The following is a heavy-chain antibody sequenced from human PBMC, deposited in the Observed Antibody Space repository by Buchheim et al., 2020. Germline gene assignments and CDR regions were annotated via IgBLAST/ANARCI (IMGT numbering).Heavy chain of an antibody. CDR1: GFTFSNYG. D-gene: IGHD4-11*01. Sequence: EVQLVESGGGLVQPGGSLRLSCAASGFTFSNYGMNWVRQAPGKGLEWVSYISSTSSHIYYAVSVRGRFTISRDNSKNSLYLQMNSLRTEDTAVYYCARDKGNYGKYSGMDVWGQGTT. CDR2: ISSTSSHI. V-gene: IGHV3-48*01. CDR3: ARDKGNYGKYSGMDV. J-gene: IGHJ6*02.